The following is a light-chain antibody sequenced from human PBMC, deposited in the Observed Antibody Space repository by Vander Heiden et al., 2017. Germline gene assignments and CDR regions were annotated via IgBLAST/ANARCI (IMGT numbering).Light chain of an antibody. CDR2: VNIDGSH. CDR1: SGHSNYA. V-gene: IGLV4-69*01. Sequence: QLVLTQSPSASASLGASVKLTCTLSSGHSNYAIAWLQQLPQKGPRFLMKVNIDGSHNRVDGIPDLFSGSTVVADRYLTISILQSDDVADDYCQTWGSGIRVFGGGTKLTVL. CDR3: QTWGSGIRV. J-gene: IGLJ3*02.